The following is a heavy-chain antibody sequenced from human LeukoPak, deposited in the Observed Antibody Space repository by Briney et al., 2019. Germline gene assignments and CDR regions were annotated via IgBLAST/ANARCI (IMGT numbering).Heavy chain of an antibody. J-gene: IGHJ5*02. CDR3: ARERPDIVVVVAASNWFDP. CDR1: GGTFSSYA. CDR2: IIPILGIA. D-gene: IGHD2-15*01. V-gene: IGHV1-69*04. Sequence: SVKVSCTASGGTFSSYAISWVRQAPGQGLEWMGRIIPILGIANYAQKFQGRVTITADKSTSTAYMELSSLRSEDTAVYYCARERPDIVVVVAASNWFDPWGQGTLVTVSS.